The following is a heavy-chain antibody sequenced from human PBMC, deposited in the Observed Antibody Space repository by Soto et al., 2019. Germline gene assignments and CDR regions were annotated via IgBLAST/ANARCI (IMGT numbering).Heavy chain of an antibody. CDR1: GFTFSSYG. D-gene: IGHD2-2*01. V-gene: IGHV3-33*01. CDR3: ERAVPREDQLQSTYVGGGYDYYYGMDV. Sequence: GGSLRLSCAASGFTFSSYGMPWVRQAPGKGLEWVAVIWYDGSIKYYADSVKGRFTISRDNSKNTLYLQMNSLRAEDTAVYYCERAVPREDQLQSTYVGGGYDYYYGMDVWGQGTKVTVSS. CDR2: IWYDGSIK. J-gene: IGHJ6*02.